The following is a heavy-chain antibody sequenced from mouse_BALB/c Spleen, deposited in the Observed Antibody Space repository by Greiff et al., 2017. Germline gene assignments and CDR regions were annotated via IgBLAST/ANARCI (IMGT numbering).Heavy chain of an antibody. Sequence: VQLKESGPELVKPGASVKMSCQASGYTFTSYVMHWVKQKPGQGLEWIGYINPYNDGTKYNEKFKGKATLTSDKSSSTAYMELSSLTSEDSAVYYCARSYRYDGNWFAYWGQGTLVTVSA. CDR2: INPYNDGT. J-gene: IGHJ3*01. CDR1: GYTFTSYV. D-gene: IGHD2-14*01. CDR3: ARSYRYDGNWFAY. V-gene: IGHV1-14*01.